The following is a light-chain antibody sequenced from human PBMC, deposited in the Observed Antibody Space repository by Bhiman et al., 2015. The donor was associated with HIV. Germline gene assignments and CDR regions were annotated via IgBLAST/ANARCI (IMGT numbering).Light chain of an antibody. CDR3: QSYDNRLTAWV. V-gene: IGLV1-40*01. Sequence: QSVLTQPPSVSGAPGQRVTISCTGSSSNIGAGYDVHWYQHLPGTAPKFLIYGNSNRPSGVPDRFSGSKSGTSASLAITGLQAEDEADYYCQSYDNRLTAWVFGGGTKLTVL. CDR1: SSNIGAGYD. CDR2: GNS. J-gene: IGLJ3*02.